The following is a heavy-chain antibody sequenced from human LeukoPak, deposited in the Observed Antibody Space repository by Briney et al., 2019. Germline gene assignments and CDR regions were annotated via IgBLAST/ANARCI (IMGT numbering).Heavy chain of an antibody. D-gene: IGHD1-26*01. CDR3: ARDHSGSYSSDC. Sequence: GGSLRLSCAASGFTVSSNYMSWVRRAPGKGLEWVSVISGSGGSTYYADSVKGRFTISRDNSKSTLYLQMNSLRAEDTAVYYCARDHSGSYSSDCWGQGTLVTVSS. CDR1: GFTVSSNY. V-gene: IGHV3-23*01. CDR2: ISGSGGST. J-gene: IGHJ4*02.